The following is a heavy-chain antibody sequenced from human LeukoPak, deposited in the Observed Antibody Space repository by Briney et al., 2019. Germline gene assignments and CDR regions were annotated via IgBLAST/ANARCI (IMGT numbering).Heavy chain of an antibody. CDR3: ARVARGYSGYDLYYYYGMDV. Sequence: SETLSLTCAVYGGSFSGYYWSWIRQPPGKGLEWIGEINHSGSTNYNPSLKSRVTISVDTSKNQFSLKLSSVTAADTAVYYCARVARGYSGYDLYYYYGMDVWGQGTTVTVSS. CDR2: INHSGST. J-gene: IGHJ6*02. V-gene: IGHV4-34*01. CDR1: GGSFSGYY. D-gene: IGHD5-12*01.